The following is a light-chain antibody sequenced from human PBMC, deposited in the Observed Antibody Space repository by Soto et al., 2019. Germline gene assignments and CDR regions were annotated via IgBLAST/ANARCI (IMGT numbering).Light chain of an antibody. J-gene: IGKJ1*01. V-gene: IGKV3-15*01. Sequence: EISLLQPPATLSVSPGERVTLSCRASQSISTKLAWYQQKLGKAPRLLIYDASSRPGGMPARFSGRGSGTEFTLTISSLQSDDFAIYYCQQYNSWLRTFGEGTKVDI. CDR2: DAS. CDR1: QSISTK. CDR3: QQYNSWLRT.